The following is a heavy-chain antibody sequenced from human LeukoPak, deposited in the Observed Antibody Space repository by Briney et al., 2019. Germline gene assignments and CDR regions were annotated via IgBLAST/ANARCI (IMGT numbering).Heavy chain of an antibody. V-gene: IGHV4-34*01. CDR3: ARCRTAAGTRYFDY. Sequence: SGTLSLTCAVYGGSFSGYYWSWIRQPPGKGLEWIGEINHSGSTNYNPSLKSRVTISVDTPKNQFSLKLSSVTAADTAVYYCARCRTAAGTRYFDYWGQGTLVTVSS. CDR2: INHSGST. CDR1: GGSFSGYY. J-gene: IGHJ4*02. D-gene: IGHD6-13*01.